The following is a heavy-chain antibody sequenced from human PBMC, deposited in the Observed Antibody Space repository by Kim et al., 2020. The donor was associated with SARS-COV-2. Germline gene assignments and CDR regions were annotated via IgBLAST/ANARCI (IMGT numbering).Heavy chain of an antibody. J-gene: IGHJ4*02. CDR3: ANGESNNWSFFDY. V-gene: IGHV3-23*01. CDR1: GFTFSSYA. CDR2: VSGSGGST. Sequence: GGSLRLSCAASGFTFSSYAMSWVRQAPGKGPEWVSLVSGSGGSTYYADSVKGRFAISRDNSKKTLYLQMNSLRAEDTAFYYCANGESNNWSFFDYWGQGTLVTVSS. D-gene: IGHD1-1*01.